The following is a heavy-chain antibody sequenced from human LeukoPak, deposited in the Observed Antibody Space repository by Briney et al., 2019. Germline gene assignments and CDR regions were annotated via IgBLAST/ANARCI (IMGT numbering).Heavy chain of an antibody. D-gene: IGHD2/OR15-2a*01. J-gene: IGHJ6*02. CDR3: ARDHLSTTENEYYYYGMDV. CDR1: GFTFSSYS. Sequence: GGSLRLSCAASGFTFSSYSMNWVRQAPGKGLEWVSSISSSSSYIYYADSVKGRFTISRDNAKNSLYLQMNSLRAEDTAVYYCARDHLSTTENEYYYYGMDVWGQGTTVTVSS. V-gene: IGHV3-21*01. CDR2: ISSSSSYI.